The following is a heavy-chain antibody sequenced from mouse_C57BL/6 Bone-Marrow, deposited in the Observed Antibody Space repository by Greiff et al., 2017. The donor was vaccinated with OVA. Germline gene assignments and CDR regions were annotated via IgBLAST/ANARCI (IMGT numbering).Heavy chain of an antibody. CDR3: ATSYYYGSSLYWYFDV. CDR1: GFSLTSYG. V-gene: IGHV2-5*01. CDR2: IWRGGST. D-gene: IGHD1-1*01. Sequence: VHLVESGPGLVQPSQSLSITCTVSGFSLTSYGVHWVRQSPGKGLEWLGVIWRGGSTDYNAAFMSRLSITKDNSKSQVFFKMNSLQADVTAIYYCATSYYYGSSLYWYFDVWGTGTTVTVSS. J-gene: IGHJ1*03.